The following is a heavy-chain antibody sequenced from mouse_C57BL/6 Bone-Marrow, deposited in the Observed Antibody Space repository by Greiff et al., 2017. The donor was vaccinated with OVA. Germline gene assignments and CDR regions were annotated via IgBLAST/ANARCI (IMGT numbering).Heavy chain of an antibody. D-gene: IGHD2-3*01. J-gene: IGHJ1*03. CDR3: ARHEGDGYYYWYFDV. CDR2: FYPGSGSI. CDR1: GYTFTEYT. Sequence: VHLVESGAELVKPGASVKLSCKASGYTFTEYTIHWVKQRSGQGLEWIGWFYPGSGSIKYNEKFKDKATLTADKSSSTVYMELSRLTSEDSAVYFCARHEGDGYYYWYFDVWGTGTTVTVSS. V-gene: IGHV1-62-2*01.